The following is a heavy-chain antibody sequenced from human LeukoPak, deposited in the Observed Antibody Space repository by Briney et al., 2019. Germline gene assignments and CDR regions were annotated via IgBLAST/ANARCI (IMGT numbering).Heavy chain of an antibody. CDR2: IFSGDST. CDR3: ARAAGYCSGGTCYGDYYYGMDV. CDR1: GFTVSSNY. Sequence: GGSLRLSCAASGFTVSSNYMSWVRQAPGKGLEWVSVIFSGDSTYYAAYVKGRFTISRDNSKNTLYLQMNNMRAEETTVYYCARAAGYCSGGTCYGDYYYGMDVWGQGTTVTVSS. V-gene: IGHV3-66*01. J-gene: IGHJ6*02. D-gene: IGHD2-15*01.